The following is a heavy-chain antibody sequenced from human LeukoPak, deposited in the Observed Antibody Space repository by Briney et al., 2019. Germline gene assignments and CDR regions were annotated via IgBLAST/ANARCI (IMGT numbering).Heavy chain of an antibody. CDR3: ARVLVGATETDYYYYYMDV. J-gene: IGHJ6*03. V-gene: IGHV3-30*02. CDR2: IRYDGSNK. CDR1: GFTFSSYG. Sequence: PGGSLRLSCAASGFTFSSYGMHWVRQAPGKGLEWVAFIRYDGSNKYYADSVKGRFTISRDNAKNSLYLQMNSLRAEDTAVYYCARVLVGATETDYYYYYMDVWGKGTTVTVSS. D-gene: IGHD1-26*01.